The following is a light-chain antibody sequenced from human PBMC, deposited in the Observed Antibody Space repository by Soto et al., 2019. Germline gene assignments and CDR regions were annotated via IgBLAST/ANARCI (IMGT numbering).Light chain of an antibody. V-gene: IGKV3-15*01. CDR2: GAS. Sequence: DIVLTQSPATLSVSPGDRVTLSCRASESLFGFLAWYQQKPGQAPRLLMYGASTRATGIPARFSGGGSATDFTLTISILQSEDSAFYFCQSYNDWPFASGLGTRLEI. CDR1: ESLFGF. J-gene: IGKJ2*01. CDR3: QSYNDWPFA.